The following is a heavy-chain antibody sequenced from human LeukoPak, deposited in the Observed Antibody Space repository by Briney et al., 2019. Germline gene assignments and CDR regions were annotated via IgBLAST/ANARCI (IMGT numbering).Heavy chain of an antibody. V-gene: IGHV3-72*01. D-gene: IGHD3-22*01. CDR3: AGPFINGYSAFDI. CDR1: GFTFSDYC. Sequence: GGSLRLSCEASGFTFSDYCMDWVRQAPGKGLEWVARSKNKGNNCITEYAASVKGRFITSRDDSKNSLYLQINSLKTEDTAVYYCAGPFINGYSAFDIWGQGTMLTVSS. CDR2: SKNKGNNCIT. J-gene: IGHJ3*02.